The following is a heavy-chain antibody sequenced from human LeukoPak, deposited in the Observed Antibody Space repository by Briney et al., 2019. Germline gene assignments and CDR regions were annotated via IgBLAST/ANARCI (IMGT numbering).Heavy chain of an antibody. Sequence: SETLSLTCTVSGDYISNSRFSWGWIRQPPGKGLEWIGNIYYTGTTYSNPSLKSRVTISVDTSKNQFSLNLRSVTAADTAVYYCARRVTMVRGVPRDYWGQGTLVTVSS. V-gene: IGHV4-39*01. CDR3: ARRVTMVRGVPRDY. D-gene: IGHD3-10*01. J-gene: IGHJ4*02. CDR2: IYYTGTT. CDR1: GDYISNSRFS.